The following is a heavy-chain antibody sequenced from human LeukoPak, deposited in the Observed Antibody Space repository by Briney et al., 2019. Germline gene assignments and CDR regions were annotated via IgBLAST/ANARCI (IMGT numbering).Heavy chain of an antibody. D-gene: IGHD5-12*01. V-gene: IGHV3-23*01. Sequence: GGSLRLSCAASGFTFSSSAMSWVRQAPGKGLEWVSSTSGRGSTYYADSVKGRFTISRDNSKNTLYLQMNSLRAEDTAVYYCVKVDIVATIDAGRLVDYWGQGTLVTVSS. CDR3: VKVDIVATIDAGRLVDY. CDR2: TSGRGST. J-gene: IGHJ4*02. CDR1: GFTFSSSA.